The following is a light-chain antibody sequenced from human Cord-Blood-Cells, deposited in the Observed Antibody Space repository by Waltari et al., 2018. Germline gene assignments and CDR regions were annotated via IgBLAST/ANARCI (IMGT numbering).Light chain of an antibody. CDR1: SLRSYY. Sequence: SSELTQDPAVSLALGQTVRITCQGDSLRSYYASGYPQKPGQAPVLVIYGKNNLPSGTPDRFSGSSSGNTASLSITGAQAEDEADYYCNSRDSSGNHPPYVFGTGTKVTVL. J-gene: IGLJ1*01. CDR2: GKN. CDR3: NSRDSSGNHPPYV. V-gene: IGLV3-19*01.